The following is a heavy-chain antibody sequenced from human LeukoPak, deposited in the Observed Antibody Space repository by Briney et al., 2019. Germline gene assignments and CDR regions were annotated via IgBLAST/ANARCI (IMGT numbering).Heavy chain of an antibody. CDR2: ISSSSSTI. CDR3: ARVSEMATPGVFYYYMDV. V-gene: IGHV3-48*01. CDR1: GFTFRRYS. Sequence: GGSLRLSCAASGFTFRRYSMNWVRQAPGKGLEWVSYISSSSSTIYFADSVKGRFTISRDNAKNSLYLQMNSLRAEDTAVYYCARVSEMATPGVFYYYMDVWGKGTTVTVSS. J-gene: IGHJ6*03. D-gene: IGHD5-24*01.